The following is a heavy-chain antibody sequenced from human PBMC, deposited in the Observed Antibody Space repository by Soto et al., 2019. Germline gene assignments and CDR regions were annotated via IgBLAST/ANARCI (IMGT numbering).Heavy chain of an antibody. CDR3: AKASGSPWLLGYYYYYMGV. Sequence: EVQLLESGGGLVQPGGSLRLSCAASGFTFSSYAMSWVRQAPGKGLEWVSAISGSGGSTYYADSVKGRFTISRDNSKNTLYLQMNSLRAEDTAVYYCAKASGSPWLLGYYYYYMGVWGKGTTVTVSS. D-gene: IGHD6-6*01. V-gene: IGHV3-23*01. J-gene: IGHJ6*03. CDR1: GFTFSSYA. CDR2: ISGSGGST.